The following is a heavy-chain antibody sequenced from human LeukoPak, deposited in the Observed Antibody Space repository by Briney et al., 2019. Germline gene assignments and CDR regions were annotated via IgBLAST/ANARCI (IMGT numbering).Heavy chain of an antibody. D-gene: IGHD6-19*01. CDR3: ARGASSGWYCAFDI. Sequence: ASVKVSCKASGGTFSSYAISWVRQAPGQGLEWMGGIIPIFGTANYAQKFQGRVTITADESTSTAYMELSSLRSEDTAVYYCARGASSGWYCAFDIWGQGTMVTVSS. CDR1: GGTFSSYA. CDR2: IIPIFGTA. V-gene: IGHV1-69*01. J-gene: IGHJ3*02.